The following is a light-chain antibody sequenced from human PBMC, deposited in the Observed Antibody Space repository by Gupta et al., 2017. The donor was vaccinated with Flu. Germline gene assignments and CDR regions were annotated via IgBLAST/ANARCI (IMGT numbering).Light chain of an antibody. Sequence: QSALTQPASVSGSPGPSTTIPCTGTSSDVGGYNYVSWYQQHPGKAPKLMIYEVSNRPSGVSNRFSGSKSGNTASLTISGLQAEDEADYYCSSYTSSSTLVFGGGTKLTVL. CDR2: EVS. CDR3: SSYTSSSTLV. CDR1: SSDVGGYNY. V-gene: IGLV2-14*01. J-gene: IGLJ2*01.